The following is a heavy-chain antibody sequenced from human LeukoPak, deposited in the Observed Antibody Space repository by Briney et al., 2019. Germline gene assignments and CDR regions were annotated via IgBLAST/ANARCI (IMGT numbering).Heavy chain of an antibody. J-gene: IGHJ3*02. CDR1: GGTFSSYA. V-gene: IGHV1-69*05. CDR3: ARSIVVVPAAAYLDAFDI. D-gene: IGHD2-2*01. CDR2: IIPIFGTA. Sequence: SVKVSYKASGGTFSSYAISWVRQAPGQGLEWMGGIIPIFGTANYAQKFQGRVTITTDESTSTAYMELSSVTAADTAVYYCARSIVVVPAAAYLDAFDIWGQGTMVTVSS.